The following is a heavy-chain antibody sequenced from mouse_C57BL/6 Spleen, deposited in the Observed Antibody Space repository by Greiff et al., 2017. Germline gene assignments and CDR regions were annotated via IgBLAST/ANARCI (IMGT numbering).Heavy chain of an antibody. J-gene: IGHJ2*01. Sequence: EVHLVESGGGLVKPGGSLKLSCAASGFTFSDYGMHWVRQAPEKGLEWVAYISSGSSTIYYADTVKGRFTISRDNAKNTLFLQMTSLRSEDTAMYYCARNLGGLFDYWGQGTTLTVSS. CDR1: GFTFSDYG. D-gene: IGHD1-1*02. CDR3: ARNLGGLFDY. V-gene: IGHV5-17*01. CDR2: ISSGSSTI.